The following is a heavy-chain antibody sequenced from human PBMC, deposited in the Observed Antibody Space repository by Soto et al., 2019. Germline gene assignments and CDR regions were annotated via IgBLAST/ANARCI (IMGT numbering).Heavy chain of an antibody. V-gene: IGHV4-59*01. CDR3: AREYSWSGFFDY. D-gene: IGHD3-3*01. CDR1: GGSITGYY. Sequence: PSETLSLTCSVSGGSITGYYWSWIRQPPGKGLEWIGYIYDSGITDYNPSLKSRLTISVDTSENQFSLKLNSVTAADTAVYYCAREYSWSGFFDYWGQGTLVTVSS. J-gene: IGHJ4*02. CDR2: IYDSGIT.